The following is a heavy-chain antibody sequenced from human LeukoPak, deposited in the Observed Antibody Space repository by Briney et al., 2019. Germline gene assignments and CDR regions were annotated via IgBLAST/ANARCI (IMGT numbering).Heavy chain of an antibody. D-gene: IGHD5-12*01. CDR2: MRGSGDST. CDR1: GFTYSIYA. Sequence: GGSVSLSCGACGFTYSIYATSWARRPPGGGREGVSDMRGSGDSTYYEDYVKGRFTISRDNSKNTLYLQMNSLRAEDTAVYYCAKGQGGYENHNWFDSWGQGTLVTVSS. CDR3: AKGQGGYENHNWFDS. J-gene: IGHJ5*01. V-gene: IGHV3-23*01.